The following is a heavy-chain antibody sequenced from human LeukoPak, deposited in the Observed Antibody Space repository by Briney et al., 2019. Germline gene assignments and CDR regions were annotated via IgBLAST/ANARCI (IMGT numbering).Heavy chain of an antibody. CDR1: GYIFTNYW. CDR3: ARRSYYDNSGYFYVDY. V-gene: IGHV5-51*01. CDR2: IYAGDSDT. Sequence: KAGASLKISCKASGYIFTNYWIAWVRQMPGKGLEYMGIIYAGDSDTRYSPSFQGQVTISADKSISTASLHWSSLKASDTAMYLCARRSYYDNSGYFYVDYWGQGTLVTVSS. J-gene: IGHJ4*02. D-gene: IGHD3-22*01.